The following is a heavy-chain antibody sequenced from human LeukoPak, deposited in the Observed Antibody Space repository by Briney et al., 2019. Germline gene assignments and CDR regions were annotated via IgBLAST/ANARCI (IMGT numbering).Heavy chain of an antibody. CDR2: IYNIGSI. Sequence: SETLSLTCTVSGGSFSSGDYYWSWIRQPPGKGLEWIGYIYNIGSIFYNPSLKSRLRISMDSSTDQFALRLSSATAADTAMYYCARSDYGGNSGGAFFDYWGQGILVTVSS. CDR3: ARSDYGGNSGGAFFDY. J-gene: IGHJ4*02. V-gene: IGHV4-30-4*01. CDR1: GGSFSSGDYY. D-gene: IGHD4-23*01.